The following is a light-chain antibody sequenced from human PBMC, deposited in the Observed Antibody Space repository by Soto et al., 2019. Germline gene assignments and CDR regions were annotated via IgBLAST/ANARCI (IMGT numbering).Light chain of an antibody. V-gene: IGLV2-14*01. CDR2: DVS. CDR1: SSDIGGYDY. J-gene: IGLJ2*01. CDR3: SSYTSTTSLVL. Sequence: QSALTQAASVSGSPGQSITISCTGTSSDIGGYDYVSWYQQHPGKAPKLMIFDVSSRPSGVSNRFSGSKSANTASLTISGLQAEDEADYYCSSYTSTTSLVLFGGGTKLTVL.